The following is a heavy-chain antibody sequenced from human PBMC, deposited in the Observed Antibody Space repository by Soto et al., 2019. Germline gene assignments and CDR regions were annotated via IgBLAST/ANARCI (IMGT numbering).Heavy chain of an antibody. J-gene: IGHJ3*02. Sequence: GESLKISCKGSGYTLTGYWIGWVRQMPGKGLEWMGNIYPSDSATRFSPSLQGQVTISADKSISTAYLQWSSLKASDTAMYYCAKPLGPGAFEIWGQGTMVTVS. CDR2: IYPSDSAT. CDR3: AKPLGPGAFEI. CDR1: GYTLTGYW. V-gene: IGHV5-51*01.